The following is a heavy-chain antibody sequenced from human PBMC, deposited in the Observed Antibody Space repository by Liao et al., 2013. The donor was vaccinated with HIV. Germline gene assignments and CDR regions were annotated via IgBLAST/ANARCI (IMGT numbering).Heavy chain of an antibody. CDR2: IYYSGST. Sequence: QVQLQESGSGLVKPSETLSLTCTVSGGSISSGSYYWSWIRQPPGKGLEWIGYIYYSGSTNYNPSLKSRVTISVDTSKNQFSLNLSSVTAADTAVYYCAREELDNSQIDYWAREPWSPSPQ. CDR1: GGSISSGSYY. CDR3: AREELDNSQIDY. J-gene: IGHJ4*02. D-gene: IGHD1-1*01. V-gene: IGHV4-61*01.